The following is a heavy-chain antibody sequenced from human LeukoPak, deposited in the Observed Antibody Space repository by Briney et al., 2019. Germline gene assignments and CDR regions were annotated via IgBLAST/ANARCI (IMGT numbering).Heavy chain of an antibody. J-gene: IGHJ6*02. CDR2: ISSSGSTI. D-gene: IGHD3-9*01. CDR1: GYTFSSYE. Sequence: SGGSLRLSCAASGYTFSSYEMNWVRQAPGKGLEWVSYISSSGSTIYYADPVKARCATSRDNTKNSLYLQVNGLRADDTAVYYCARDSVVYYFILSSRFYYGMDVWGQGATVTVSS. V-gene: IGHV3-48*03. CDR3: ARDSVVYYFILSSRFYYGMDV.